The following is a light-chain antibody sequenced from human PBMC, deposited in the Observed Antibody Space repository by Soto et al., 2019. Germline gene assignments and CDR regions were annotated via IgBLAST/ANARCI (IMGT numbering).Light chain of an antibody. Sequence: QSVLTQPPSASGTPGQRVTISCSGSSSNIGSNYVYWYQQFPGSAPKLLIYRNDQRPSGVPDRFSGSKSGTSASLAISGPRSEDEADYYCAAWDVRLSAVVFGGGTKLTVL. CDR3: AAWDVRLSAVV. V-gene: IGLV1-47*01. CDR1: SSNIGSNY. CDR2: RND. J-gene: IGLJ2*01.